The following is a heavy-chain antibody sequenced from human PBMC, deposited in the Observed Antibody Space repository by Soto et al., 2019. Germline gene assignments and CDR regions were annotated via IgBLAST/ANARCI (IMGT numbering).Heavy chain of an antibody. CDR2: ISAYNGNT. V-gene: IGHV1-18*04. J-gene: IGHJ4*02. CDR3: ARAPSYYYDPTVDY. Sequence: VASVKVSCKASGYTFTSYGISWVRQAPGQGLEWMGWISAYNGNTNYAQKLQGRVTMTTDTSTSTAYMELRSLRSDDTAVYYCARAPSYYYDPTVDYWGQGTLVTVSS. CDR1: GYTFTSYG. D-gene: IGHD3-22*01.